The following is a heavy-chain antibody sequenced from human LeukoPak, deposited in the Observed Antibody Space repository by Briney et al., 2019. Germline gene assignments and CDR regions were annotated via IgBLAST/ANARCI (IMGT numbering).Heavy chain of an antibody. CDR2: ISWNSGSI. V-gene: IGHV3-9*01. Sequence: SLRLSCAASGFTFDDYAMHWVRQAPGKGLEWVSGISWNSGSIGYADSVKGRFTISRDNAKNSLYLQMNSLRAEDTALYYCAKDLAATEVYYYYGMDVWGQGTTVTVSS. J-gene: IGHJ6*01. CDR3: AKDLAATEVYYYYGMDV. CDR1: GFTFDDYA. D-gene: IGHD6-13*01.